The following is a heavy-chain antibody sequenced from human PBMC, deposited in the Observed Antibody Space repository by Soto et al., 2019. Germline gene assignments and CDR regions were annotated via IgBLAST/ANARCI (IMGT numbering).Heavy chain of an antibody. Sequence: GGSLRLSCVASGFSFSSYDMSWVRQAPGKGLEWVSLIIGNSGTTYYADSVKGRFTISRDNSKNTLYLQMSRLGAGDTAAYYCAKGSTYSFYFDHWGQGTLVTVSS. D-gene: IGHD5-18*01. CDR2: IIGNSGTT. J-gene: IGHJ4*01. V-gene: IGHV3-23*01. CDR1: GFSFSSYD. CDR3: AKGSTYSFYFDH.